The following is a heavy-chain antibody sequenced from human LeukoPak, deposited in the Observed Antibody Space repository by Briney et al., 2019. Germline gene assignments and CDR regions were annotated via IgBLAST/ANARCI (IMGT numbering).Heavy chain of an antibody. V-gene: IGHV3-53*01. CDR1: GFTVSSNY. D-gene: IGHD2-2*01. CDR2: IYTGGST. J-gene: IGHJ4*02. CDR3: AKVGLRIVVVPAAFFDY. Sequence: GGPLRLSCAASGFTVSSNYMSWVRQAPGKGLEWVSVIYTGGSTYYADSVKGRFTISRDNSKNTLYLQMNSLRAEDTAVYYCAKVGLRIVVVPAAFFDYWGQGTLVTVSS.